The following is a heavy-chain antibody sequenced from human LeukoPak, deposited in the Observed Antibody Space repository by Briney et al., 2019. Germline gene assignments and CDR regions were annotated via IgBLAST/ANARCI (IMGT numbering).Heavy chain of an antibody. V-gene: IGHV3-23*01. J-gene: IGHJ4*02. D-gene: IGHD4-23*01. Sequence: GGSLRLSCAASGDTLRGYAMCWVRQAPGKGLEWVSTVSGSGGVTNYADSVKGRFTISRDNSKNTLYLQKNSLRAADTPVYYCAQDSDYGGPHFAYWGQGTLVTVSS. CDR3: AQDSDYGGPHFAY. CDR1: GDTLRGYA. CDR2: VSGSGGVT.